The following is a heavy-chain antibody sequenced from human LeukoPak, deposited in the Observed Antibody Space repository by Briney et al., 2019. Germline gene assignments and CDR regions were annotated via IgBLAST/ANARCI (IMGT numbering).Heavy chain of an antibody. J-gene: IGHJ4*02. CDR1: GGSISSYY. CDR3: ARSGWSDPPYYFDY. Sequence: PSETLSLTCTVSGGSISSYYWSWIRQPPGEGLEWIGYIYYSGSTNYNPSLKSRVTISVDTSKNQFSLKLSSVTAADTAVYYCARSGWSDPPYYFDYWGQGTLVTVSS. D-gene: IGHD6-19*01. V-gene: IGHV4-59*08. CDR2: IYYSGST.